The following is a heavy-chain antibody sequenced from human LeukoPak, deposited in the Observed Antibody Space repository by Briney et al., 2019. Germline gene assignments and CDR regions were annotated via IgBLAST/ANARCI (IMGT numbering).Heavy chain of an antibody. CDR2: ISSSGHIT. CDR1: GFTFGNFQ. V-gene: IGHV3-48*03. Sequence: GGSLRLSCSGSGFTFGNFQMNWVRQVPGRGLEWVAYISSSGHITYYADAVKGRFAVSRDNAKNSLYLEMERRRADHRGIYFCERGPDPQGNLDFWGQGTHVIVS. J-gene: IGHJ4*02. D-gene: IGHD1-14*01. CDR3: ERGPDPQGNLDF.